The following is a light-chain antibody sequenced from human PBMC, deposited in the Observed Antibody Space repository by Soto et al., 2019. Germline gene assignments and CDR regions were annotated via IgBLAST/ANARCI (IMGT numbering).Light chain of an antibody. Sequence: QSVLTQPPSASGTPGQRIAISCSGGTSNIGSHTVNWFQQLPGTAPRLLIYSNTQRPSGVSDRFSGSKSGTSASLAISGLQSEYEGDYYCATWDDSLDGVVFGGGTKLTVL. J-gene: IGLJ2*01. CDR3: ATWDDSLDGVV. V-gene: IGLV1-44*01. CDR1: TSNIGSHT. CDR2: SNT.